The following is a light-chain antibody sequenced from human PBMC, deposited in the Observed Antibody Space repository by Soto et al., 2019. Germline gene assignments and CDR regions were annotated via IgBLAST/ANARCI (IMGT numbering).Light chain of an antibody. Sequence: QLVLTQPPSASGTPGQRVTISCSGRSSNIGSNYVYWYQQLPGTAPKLLIYRNNQRPSGVPDRFSGSKSGTSASLAISGLRSEDEADYYCAAWDDSLSGPVFGGGTKLTVL. V-gene: IGLV1-47*01. CDR1: SSNIGSNY. J-gene: IGLJ3*02. CDR2: RNN. CDR3: AAWDDSLSGPV.